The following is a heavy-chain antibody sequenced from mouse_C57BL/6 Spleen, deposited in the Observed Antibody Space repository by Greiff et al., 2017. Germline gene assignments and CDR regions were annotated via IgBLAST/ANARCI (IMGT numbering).Heavy chain of an antibody. V-gene: IGHV1-81*01. CDR3: ARRGTGTGFDY. Sequence: QVQLQQSGAELARPGASVKLSCKASGYTFTSYGISWVKQRTGQSLEWIGEISPRSGNTYYNEKFKGKATLTADKSSSTAYMGLRSLTSEDSAVYFCARRGTGTGFDYWGQGTTLTVSS. CDR1: GYTFTSYG. J-gene: IGHJ2*01. D-gene: IGHD4-1*01. CDR2: ISPRSGNT.